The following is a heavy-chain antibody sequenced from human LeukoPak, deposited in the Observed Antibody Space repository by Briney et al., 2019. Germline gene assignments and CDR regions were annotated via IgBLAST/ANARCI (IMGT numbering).Heavy chain of an antibody. Sequence: TSVKVSCKASGFTFTSSAVQWVRQARGQRLEWIGWIVVGGGNTNYAQKFQERVTITRDMSTSTAYMELSSLRSEDTAVYYCAASGFDWLLGTYYFDYWGQGTLVTVSS. V-gene: IGHV1-58*01. CDR3: AASGFDWLLGTYYFDY. D-gene: IGHD3-9*01. CDR1: GFTFTSSA. J-gene: IGHJ4*02. CDR2: IVVGGGNT.